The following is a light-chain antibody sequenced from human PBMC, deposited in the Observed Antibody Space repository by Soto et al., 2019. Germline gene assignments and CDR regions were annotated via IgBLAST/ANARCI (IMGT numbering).Light chain of an antibody. CDR3: SSYTSSTTLGV. Sequence: QSALTQPASVSGSPGQSITISCTGTGSDVGGYNYVSWYQQHPGKAPKLMIYEVSNRLSGVSNRFSGSKSGNTASLTISGLQAEDEADYYCSSYTSSTTLGVFGTGTKLTVL. J-gene: IGLJ1*01. CDR1: GSDVGGYNY. CDR2: EVS. V-gene: IGLV2-14*01.